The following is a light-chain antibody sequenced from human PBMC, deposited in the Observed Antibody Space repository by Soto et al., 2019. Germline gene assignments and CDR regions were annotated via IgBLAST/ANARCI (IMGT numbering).Light chain of an antibody. CDR2: GAF. J-gene: IGKJ3*01. CDR1: QSVSTY. V-gene: IGKV3-11*01. CDR3: HQRSNWPPFT. Sequence: EVVLTQSPATLSLSPGERATLSCRASQSVSTYLAWYQQKPGQPPRLLIYGAFNRATGTPARFSGSGSGTDFTLTISSLEPEDFAVYYCHQRSNWPPFTFGPGTKVEIK.